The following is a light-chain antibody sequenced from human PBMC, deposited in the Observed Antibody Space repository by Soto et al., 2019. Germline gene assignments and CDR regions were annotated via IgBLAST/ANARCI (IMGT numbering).Light chain of an antibody. Sequence: QSALTQPRSVSGSPGQSVTISCTGTGSDVGGYNYVAWYQQHPDKVPKLIIYEVSNRPSGVSNRFSGSKSGNTASLTISGLQAEDEAAYYCFSYTTSSAPYVFGTGTQLTVL. CDR1: GSDVGGYNY. V-gene: IGLV2-14*01. CDR3: FSYTTSSAPYV. CDR2: EVS. J-gene: IGLJ1*01.